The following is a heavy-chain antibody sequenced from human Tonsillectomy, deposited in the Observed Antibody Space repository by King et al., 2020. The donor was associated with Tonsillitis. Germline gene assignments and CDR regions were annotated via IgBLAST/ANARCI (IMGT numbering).Heavy chain of an antibody. J-gene: IGHJ4*02. CDR1: GFIFSTHN. Sequence: VQLVESGGGLVKPGGSLRLSCAASGFIFSTHNMVWVRQTAEKGLEWVASINSGATSIYYADSVKGRFTISRDNDKRSVYLQMNSLRVEDTALYYCARRAAAKGVDYWGRGALVTVSS. V-gene: IGHV3-21*01. D-gene: IGHD6-13*01. CDR3: ARRAAAKGVDY. CDR2: INSGATSI.